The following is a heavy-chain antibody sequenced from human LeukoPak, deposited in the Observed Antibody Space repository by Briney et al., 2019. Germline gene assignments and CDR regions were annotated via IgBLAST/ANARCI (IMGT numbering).Heavy chain of an antibody. CDR2: ISSSSSYI. Sequence: RGSLRLSCAASGFTFSSYSMNWVRQAPGKGLEWVSIISSSSSYIYYTDSVKGRFTVSRDNAKNLLYLQMNSLRVEDTAVYYCARDGGRMDYWGQGTLVTVSS. CDR1: GFTFSSYS. CDR3: ARDGGRMDY. V-gene: IGHV3-21*01. D-gene: IGHD3-16*01. J-gene: IGHJ4*02.